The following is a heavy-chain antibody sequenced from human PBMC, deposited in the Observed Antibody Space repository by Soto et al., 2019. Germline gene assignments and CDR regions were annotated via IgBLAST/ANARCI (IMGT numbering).Heavy chain of an antibody. CDR2: IYYSGST. J-gene: IGHJ4*02. CDR3: ARHVLWFGELLPNAYYFDY. Sequence: PSETLSLTCTVSGGSISSSSYYWGWIRQPPGKGLEWIGSIYYSGSTYYNPSLKSRVTISVDTSKNQFSLKLSSVTAADTAVYYCARHVLWFGELLPNAYYFDYWGQGTLVTVSS. CDR1: GGSISSSSYY. V-gene: IGHV4-39*01. D-gene: IGHD3-10*01.